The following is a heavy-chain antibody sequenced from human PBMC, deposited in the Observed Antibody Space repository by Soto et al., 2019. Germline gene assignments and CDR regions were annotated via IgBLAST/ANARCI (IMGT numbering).Heavy chain of an antibody. Sequence: QVQLQESGPGLVKPSQTLSLTCTVSGGSISSGGYYWSWIRQHPGKGLEWIGDIYYSGSTYYNPSLKVRGTISVDTSKNQVSLKLSSVTAADTAVYYCSRVSCGDPGSYFDYWGQGTLVTVSS. CDR2: IYYSGST. V-gene: IGHV4-31*03. CDR3: SRVSCGDPGSYFDY. CDR1: GGSISSGGYY. J-gene: IGHJ4*02. D-gene: IGHD3-10*01.